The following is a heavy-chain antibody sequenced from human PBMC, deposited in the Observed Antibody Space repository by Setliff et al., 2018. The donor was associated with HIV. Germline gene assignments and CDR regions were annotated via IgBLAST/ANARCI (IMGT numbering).Heavy chain of an antibody. CDR1: GFTFSNSW. CDR3: AQAQTSVSGSYYQYLQH. Sequence: PGGSLRLSCAASGFTFSNSWMHWVRQAPGKGLVWVSRLNTDGSSTYYADSVKGRFTISRDNSKNTLYLRMNSLRAEDTDVYYCAQAQTSVSGSYYQYLQHWGQGTLVTVSS. J-gene: IGHJ1*01. D-gene: IGHD3-10*01. CDR2: LNTDGSST. V-gene: IGHV3-74*01.